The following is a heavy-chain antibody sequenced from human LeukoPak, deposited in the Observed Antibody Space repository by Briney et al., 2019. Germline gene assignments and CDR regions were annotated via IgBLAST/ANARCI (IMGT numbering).Heavy chain of an antibody. V-gene: IGHV3-21*01. J-gene: IGHJ4*02. CDR1: GFTFSSYS. CDR3: ARDREGDIVATIRDDFDY. Sequence: GGSLRLSCAASGFTFSSYSMKWVRQAPGKGLEWVSSISSSSSYIYYADSVKGRFTISRDNAKNSLYLQMNSLRAEDTAVYYCARDREGDIVATIRDDFDYWGQGTLVTVSS. D-gene: IGHD5-12*01. CDR2: ISSSSSYI.